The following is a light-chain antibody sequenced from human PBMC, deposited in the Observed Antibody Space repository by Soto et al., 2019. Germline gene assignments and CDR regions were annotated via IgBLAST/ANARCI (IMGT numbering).Light chain of an antibody. Sequence: PGERASLSCRASQSLNRNYVAWYQQKVGQAPRLLIYATSGKATGIPDRFRSSGSGTEFNLTIARLEPEDFAVYYCQRYGLSPPFSFGPGTKVEIK. CDR3: QRYGLSPPFS. CDR2: ATS. V-gene: IGKV3-20*01. J-gene: IGKJ3*01. CDR1: QSLNRNY.